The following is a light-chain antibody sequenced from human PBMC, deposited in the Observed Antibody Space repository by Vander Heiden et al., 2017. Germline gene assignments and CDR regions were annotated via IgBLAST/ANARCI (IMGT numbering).Light chain of an antibody. CDR2: QDT. CDR1: NLGDEY. V-gene: IGLV3-1*01. J-gene: IGLJ2*01. CDR3: QAWNSSHVV. Sequence: SNELTQPPSLSVSPRQTASITCSGDNLGDEYAYWYQQKAGQSPVVVIDQDTKRPSGIPERFSGSSSGSTATLTISGTQAMDEADYYCQAWNSSHVVFGGGTKLTVL.